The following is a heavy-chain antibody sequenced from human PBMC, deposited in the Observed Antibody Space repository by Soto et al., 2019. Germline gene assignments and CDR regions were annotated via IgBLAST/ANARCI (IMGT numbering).Heavy chain of an antibody. V-gene: IGHV1-2*02. CDR2: INPHSGGT. CDR3: AGTSCSGTTCPTTY. Sequence: QVQLVQSGAEVKKPGASVKVSCKTSGYTFTGYYIYWVRQAPGQGLEWMGWINPHSGGTDSSQKFQGRVTMTRDTSISTAYMELSRLRSDDTAVYYCAGTSCSGTTCPTTYWGQGTLVTVSS. J-gene: IGHJ4*02. CDR1: GYTFTGYY. D-gene: IGHD2-2*01.